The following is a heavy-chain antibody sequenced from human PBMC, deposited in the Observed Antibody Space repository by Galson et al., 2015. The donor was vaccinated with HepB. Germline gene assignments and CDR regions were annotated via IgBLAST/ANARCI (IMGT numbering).Heavy chain of an antibody. Sequence: PALVKPTQTLTLTCTVSGFSLSNARMGVSWIRQPPGKALEWLAHIFSNDEKSYSTSLKSRLTISKDTSKSQVVLTMTNMDPVDTATYYCAGKNWVYWYFDLWGRGTLVTVSS. J-gene: IGHJ2*01. D-gene: IGHD7-27*01. CDR2: IFSNDEK. V-gene: IGHV2-26*01. CDR1: GFSLSNARMG. CDR3: AGKNWVYWYFDL.